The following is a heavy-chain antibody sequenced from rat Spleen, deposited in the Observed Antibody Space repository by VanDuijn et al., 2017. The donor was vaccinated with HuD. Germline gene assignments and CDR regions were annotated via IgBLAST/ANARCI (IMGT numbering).Heavy chain of an antibody. CDR2: IWSNGGT. Sequence: QVQLKESGPGLVQPSQTLSPTCPFSGLSLASNGVSWIRQPPGKGLEGMGAIWSNGGTDYNSAIKSRLSISRDNSKSQVFLKMKSLQTEETAMYFCVTAGYNLDYWGQGVMVTVSS. D-gene: IGHD1-5*01. J-gene: IGHJ2*01. CDR3: VTAGYNLDY. V-gene: IGHV2-47*01. CDR1: GLSLASNG.